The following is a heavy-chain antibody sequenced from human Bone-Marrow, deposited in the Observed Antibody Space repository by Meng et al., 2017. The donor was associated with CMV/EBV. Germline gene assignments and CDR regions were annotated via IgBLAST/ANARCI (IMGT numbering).Heavy chain of an antibody. Sequence: SVKVSCKASGGTFSSYAISWVRQAPGQGLEWMGGIIPIFGTANYAQKFQGRVTITTDESTSTAYMELSSLRSEDTAVYYCARDEYYDSSGSPDDAVDIWGQGTMVTVSS. CDR3: ARDEYYDSSGSPDDAVDI. V-gene: IGHV1-69*05. CDR1: GGTFSSYA. D-gene: IGHD3-22*01. CDR2: IIPIFGTA. J-gene: IGHJ3*02.